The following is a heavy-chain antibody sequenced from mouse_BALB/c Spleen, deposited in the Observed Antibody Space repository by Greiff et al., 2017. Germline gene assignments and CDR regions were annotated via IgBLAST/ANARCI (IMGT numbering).Heavy chain of an antibody. J-gene: IGHJ2*01. Sequence: EVMLVESGGGLVQPGGSRKLSCAASGFTFSSFGMHWVRQAPEKGLEWVAYISSGSSTIYYADTVKGRFTISRDNPKNTLFLQMTSLRSEDTAMYYCARSVPWRYFDYWGQGTTLTVSS. CDR3: ARSVPWRYFDY. CDR1: GFTFSSFG. V-gene: IGHV5-17*02. CDR2: ISSGSSTI.